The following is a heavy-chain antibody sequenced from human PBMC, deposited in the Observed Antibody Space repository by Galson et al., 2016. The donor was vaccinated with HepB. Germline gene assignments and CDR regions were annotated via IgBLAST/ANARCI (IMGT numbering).Heavy chain of an antibody. CDR2: IGSCGSPI. D-gene: IGHD3-10*01. CDR3: ALPG. J-gene: IGHJ4*02. CDR1: GFTFSTYS. Sequence: SLRLSYAASGFTFSTYSINWVRQAPGKGLAWISYIGSCGSPIFYADSVKGRFTISRDNAKNSVYLQMNSLKDEDTAVYYCALPGWGPGTLVTVSS. V-gene: IGHV3-48*02.